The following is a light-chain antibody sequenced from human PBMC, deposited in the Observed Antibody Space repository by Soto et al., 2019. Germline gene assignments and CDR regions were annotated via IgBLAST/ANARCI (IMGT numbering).Light chain of an antibody. CDR3: LQHYSWPWT. J-gene: IGKJ1*01. CDR2: RIF. V-gene: IGKV3-15*01. Sequence: EIVMTQSSGTVSVFPGETVTLSCRASQSVSGYLDWFHQKPGQAPRLVLLRIFTRAIGVPARFSGSGSETEFTLTISGLQSEDSGVYYCLQHYSWPWTFGQGTKVEIK. CDR1: QSVSGY.